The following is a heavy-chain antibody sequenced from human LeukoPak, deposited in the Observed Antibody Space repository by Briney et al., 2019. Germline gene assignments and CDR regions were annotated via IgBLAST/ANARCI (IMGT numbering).Heavy chain of an antibody. CDR3: AKGYVYYDSSGYPPVDY. D-gene: IGHD3-22*01. CDR2: IRYDGSNK. Sequence: GGSLRLSCAASGFTFSSYGMHWVRQAPGKGLEWVAFIRYDGSNKYYADSVKGRFTISRDNSKNTLYLQMNSLRAEDTAVYYCAKGYVYYDSSGYPPVDYWGQGTLVTVSS. J-gene: IGHJ4*02. V-gene: IGHV3-30*02. CDR1: GFTFSSYG.